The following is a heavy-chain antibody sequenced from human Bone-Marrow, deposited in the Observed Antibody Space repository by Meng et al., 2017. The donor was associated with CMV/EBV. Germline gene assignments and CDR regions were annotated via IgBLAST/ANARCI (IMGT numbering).Heavy chain of an antibody. D-gene: IGHD2-2*01. CDR3: ATVRAVCTSTSCSHFAIDV. J-gene: IGHJ6*02. Sequence: SETLSLTCSVSGYYISNGYYWGWIRQPPGKGLEWIGNIYYSGTTYYNPSLKSRVTMSVDTSKNQFSLQLSSVTAPDTALYFCATVRAVCTSTSCSHFAIDVWGQGTAVTVSS. CDR1: GYYISNGYY. V-gene: IGHV4-38-2*02. CDR2: IYYSGTT.